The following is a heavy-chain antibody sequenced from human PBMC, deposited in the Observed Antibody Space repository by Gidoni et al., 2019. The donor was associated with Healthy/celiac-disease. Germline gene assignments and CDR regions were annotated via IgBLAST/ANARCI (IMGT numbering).Heavy chain of an antibody. CDR1: GFTFSGSA. J-gene: IGHJ4*02. V-gene: IGHV3-73*02. CDR2: IRSKANIYAT. Sequence: EVQLVESGGGLVQPGGSVKLSCAASGFTFSGSAMHWVRQASGKGLEWVGCIRSKANIYATAYAASVKGRFTISRDDSKNTAYLQMNSLKTEDTAVYYCTSSGWYEDIYWGQGTLVTVSS. CDR3: TSSGWYEDIY. D-gene: IGHD6-19*01.